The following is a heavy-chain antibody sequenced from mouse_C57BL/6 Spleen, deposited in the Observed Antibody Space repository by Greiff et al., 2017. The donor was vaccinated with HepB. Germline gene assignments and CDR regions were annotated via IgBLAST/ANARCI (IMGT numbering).Heavy chain of an antibody. J-gene: IGHJ4*01. CDR1: GFTFSSYA. D-gene: IGHD1-1*01. CDR2: ISDGGSYT. Sequence: VQLKESGGGLVKPGGSLKLSCAASGFTFSSYAMSWVRQTPEKRLEWVATISDGGSYTYYPDNVKGRFTISRDNAKNNLYLQMSHLKSEDTAMYYCARGGYYGSSYLYAMDYWGQGTSVTVSS. V-gene: IGHV5-4*01. CDR3: ARGGYYGSSYLYAMDY.